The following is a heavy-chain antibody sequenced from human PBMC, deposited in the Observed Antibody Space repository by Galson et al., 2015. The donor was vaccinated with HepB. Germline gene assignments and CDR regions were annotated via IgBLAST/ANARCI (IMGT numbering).Heavy chain of an antibody. CDR3: ARGRAVAEGYFQH. CDR2: ISYDGSNK. CDR1: GFTFSSYA. J-gene: IGHJ1*01. D-gene: IGHD6-19*01. V-gene: IGHV3-30*04. Sequence: SLRLSCAASGFTFSSYAMHWVRQAPGKGLEWVAVISYDGSNKYYADSVKGRFTISRDNSKNTLYLQMNSLRAEDTAVYYCARGRAVAEGYFQHWGQGTLVTVSS.